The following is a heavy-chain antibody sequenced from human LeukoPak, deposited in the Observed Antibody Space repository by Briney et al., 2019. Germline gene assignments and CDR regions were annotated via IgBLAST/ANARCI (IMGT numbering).Heavy chain of an antibody. CDR1: GFTVSRNY. CDR2: IYSNNST. J-gene: IGHJ4*02. D-gene: IGHD3-22*01. V-gene: IGHV3-53*01. Sequence: GGSLRLSCAASGFTVSRNYMTWVRQAPGKGLEWVSVIYSNNSTYYADSVKGRFTISRDSSKNTLFLQMNSLRVEDTAIYYCARGITMMIVAPGYWGQGTLVTVSS. CDR3: ARGITMMIVAPGY.